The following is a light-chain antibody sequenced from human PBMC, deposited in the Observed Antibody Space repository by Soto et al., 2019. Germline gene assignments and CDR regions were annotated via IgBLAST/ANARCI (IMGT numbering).Light chain of an antibody. J-gene: IGKJ1*01. CDR1: QSVGNY. V-gene: IGKV3-11*01. CDR3: QQRYDSWT. CDR2: GAS. Sequence: VVTQSPATLSLSPGERATLSCRASQSVGNYLAWYQQKSGQAPSLLIYGASNRATGIPARFSGSGSGTDFTLTISRLEPEDFAIYYCQQRYDSWTFGQGTRVEIK.